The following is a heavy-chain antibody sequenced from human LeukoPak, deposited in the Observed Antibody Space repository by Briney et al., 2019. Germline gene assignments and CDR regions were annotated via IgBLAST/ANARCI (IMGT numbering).Heavy chain of an antibody. V-gene: IGHV3-30*04. CDR3: ARDQEGFDY. CDR1: GFSFSSYT. J-gene: IGHJ4*02. CDR2: ISYDGTNE. Sequence: GGSLRLSCAGSGFSFSSYTMHWVRQAPGKGLEWVAIISYDGTNEYYADFVKGRFTISGDNSKNTLYLQVNSLRAEDTAVYYCARDQEGFDYWGQGTVVTVSS.